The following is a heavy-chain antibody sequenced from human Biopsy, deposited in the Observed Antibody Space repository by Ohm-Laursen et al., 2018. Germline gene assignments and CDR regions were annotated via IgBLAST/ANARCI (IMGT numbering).Heavy chain of an antibody. D-gene: IGHD5-12*01. CDR2: IKKKSNNDAT. CDR1: GFNLSAFA. J-gene: IGHJ4*02. V-gene: IGHV3-73*01. CDR3: TRSAGYGYDY. Sequence: SLRLSCAASGFNLSAFALHWVRQASGRGLEWVGRIKKKSNNDATAYAESMKGRFSIFRDDSKSTSFLQMNSPKIEDTAVYFCTRSAGYGYDYWGQGILVTVSS.